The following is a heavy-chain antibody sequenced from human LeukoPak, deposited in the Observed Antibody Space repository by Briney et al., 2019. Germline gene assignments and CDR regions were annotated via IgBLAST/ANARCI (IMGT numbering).Heavy chain of an antibody. CDR1: GFTFDDYA. V-gene: IGHV3-9*01. CDR3: AKDVLSSGSLGTIDY. J-gene: IGHJ4*02. D-gene: IGHD6-19*01. Sequence: GGSLRLSCAASGFTFDDYAMHWVRQAPGKGLEWVSGISWNSGSIGYADSVKGRFTISRDNAKNSLYLQMNSLRAEDTALCYCAKDVLSSGSLGTIDYWGQGTLVTVSS. CDR2: ISWNSGSI.